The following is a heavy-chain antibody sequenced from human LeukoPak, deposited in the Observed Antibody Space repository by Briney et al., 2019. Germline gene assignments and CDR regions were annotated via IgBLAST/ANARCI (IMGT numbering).Heavy chain of an antibody. Sequence: SVKVSCKASGGTFSSYAISWVRQAPGQGLEWMGGIIPIFGTANYAQKFQGRVTITADESTSTAYMELSSLRSEDTAVYYCARDLDYYDSSGPNDAFDIWGQGTMVTVSS. D-gene: IGHD3-22*01. CDR3: ARDLDYYDSSGPNDAFDI. CDR1: GGTFSSYA. CDR2: IIPIFGTA. J-gene: IGHJ3*02. V-gene: IGHV1-69*13.